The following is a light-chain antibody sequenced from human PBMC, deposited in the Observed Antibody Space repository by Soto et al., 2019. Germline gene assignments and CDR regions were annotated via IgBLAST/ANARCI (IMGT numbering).Light chain of an antibody. CDR2: ANT. V-gene: IGLV1-40*01. CDR1: SSYIGAGYD. Sequence: QTVVTQPPSVSGAPGQRVTISCTGSSSYIGAGYDVHWYQQLPGTAPKLLIYANTNRPSGVPDRFSGSKSGTSASLAITGLQAEDDADYYCQSYDDSLGGHVIFGGGTKVTVL. CDR3: QSYDDSLGGHVI. J-gene: IGLJ2*01.